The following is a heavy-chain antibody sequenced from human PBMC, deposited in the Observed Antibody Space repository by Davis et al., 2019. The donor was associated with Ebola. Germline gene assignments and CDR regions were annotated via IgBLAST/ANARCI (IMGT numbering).Heavy chain of an antibody. V-gene: IGHV1-2*06. Sequence: ASVKVSCKASGYTFTGYYMHWVRQAPGQGLEWMGRINPNSGGTNYAQKLQGRVTMTTDTSTSTAYMELRSLRSDDTAVYYCTTPGGQDSGYDVFDIWGQGTMVTVSS. CDR1: GYTFTGYY. D-gene: IGHD5-12*01. J-gene: IGHJ3*02. CDR3: TTPGGQDSGYDVFDI. CDR2: INPNSGGT.